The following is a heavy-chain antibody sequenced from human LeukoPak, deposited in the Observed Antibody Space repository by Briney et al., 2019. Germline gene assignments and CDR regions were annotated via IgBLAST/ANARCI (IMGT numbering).Heavy chain of an antibody. CDR3: ARVSTKPSRSTVTRIDNWFDP. CDR1: GGSISSYY. V-gene: IGHV4-4*07. CDR2: IYTSGST. Sequence: MSSETLSLTCTVSGGSISSYYWSWIRQPAGKGLEWIGRIYTSGSTSYNPSLKSRVTMSVDTSKNQFSLKLSSVTAADTAVYYCARVSTKPSRSTVTRIDNWFDPWGQGTLVTVSS. D-gene: IGHD4-17*01. J-gene: IGHJ5*02.